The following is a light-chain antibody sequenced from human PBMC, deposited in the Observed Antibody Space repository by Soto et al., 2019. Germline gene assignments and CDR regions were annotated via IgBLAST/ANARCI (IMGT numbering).Light chain of an antibody. J-gene: IGLJ2*01. CDR2: EVS. CDR1: SSDIGYYNY. Sequence: QSALTQPASVSGSPGQSITISCTGTSSDIGYYNYVSWYQQYPGKAPKLIIYEVSNRPSGVSNRFSGSKSGNTASLTISGLQAEDEGDYYCNSYTASSTLIVFGGGTKLTVL. V-gene: IGLV2-14*01. CDR3: NSYTASSTLIV.